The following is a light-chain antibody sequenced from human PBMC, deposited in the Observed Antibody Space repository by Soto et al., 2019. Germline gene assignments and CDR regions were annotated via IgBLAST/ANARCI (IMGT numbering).Light chain of an antibody. CDR2: WAS. Sequence: DIVMTQSPDSLAVSLGERATINCKSSQSVLYSSNNKNYLAWYQQNPGQPPKLLIYWASTRESGVPDRFSGSGSGTGFALTISSLQAEDVAVYYCQQYYSTPLTFGQGTKVEI. J-gene: IGKJ1*01. CDR1: QSVLYSSNNKNY. V-gene: IGKV4-1*01. CDR3: QQYYSTPLT.